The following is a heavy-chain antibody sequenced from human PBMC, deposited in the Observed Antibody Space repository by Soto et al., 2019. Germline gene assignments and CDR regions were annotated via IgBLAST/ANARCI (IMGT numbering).Heavy chain of an antibody. CDR3: ARGFGYYYGSGIDY. Sequence: QVQLVQSGAEVRKPGASVKISCKASGYTFTDFYVQWVRQAPGQGLEWMGWINPNSGGTNYVRKFQGRVTMTRDTSISTAYMELSRLRSDDTAVYYCARGFGYYYGSGIDYWGQGTLVTVSS. D-gene: IGHD3-10*01. V-gene: IGHV1-2*02. CDR2: INPNSGGT. J-gene: IGHJ4*02. CDR1: GYTFTDFY.